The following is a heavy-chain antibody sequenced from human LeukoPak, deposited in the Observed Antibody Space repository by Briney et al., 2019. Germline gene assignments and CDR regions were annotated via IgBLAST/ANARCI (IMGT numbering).Heavy chain of an antibody. Sequence: ASVKVSCKASGGTFSSYAISWVRQAPGQGLEWLGRIIPIFGIANYAQKFQGRVTITADKSTSTAYMELSSLRSEDTAVYYCARDPSIAARHDAFDIWGQRTMVTVSS. J-gene: IGHJ3*02. CDR1: GGTFSSYA. CDR2: IIPIFGIA. V-gene: IGHV1-69*04. D-gene: IGHD6-6*01. CDR3: ARDPSIAARHDAFDI.